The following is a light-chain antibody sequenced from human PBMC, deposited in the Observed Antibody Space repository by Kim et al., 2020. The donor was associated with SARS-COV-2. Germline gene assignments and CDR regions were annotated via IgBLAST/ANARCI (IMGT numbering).Light chain of an antibody. CDR3: QQSHSSPQT. Sequence: STSVGDRVTITYRASYNINTYLNWYQQKPGQAPSLLIYGTSNLQSGVPPRFSGSGSGTDFTLTINSLQFEDFATYYCQQSHSSPQTFGQGTKLEI. CDR2: GTS. CDR1: YNINTY. V-gene: IGKV1-39*01. J-gene: IGKJ1*01.